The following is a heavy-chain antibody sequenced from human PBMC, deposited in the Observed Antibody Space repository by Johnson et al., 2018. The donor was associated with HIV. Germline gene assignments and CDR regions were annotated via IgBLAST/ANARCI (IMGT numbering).Heavy chain of an antibody. CDR3: AKDMKGVISSDAFDI. D-gene: IGHD3-10*01. J-gene: IGHJ3*02. CDR2: ISWNSGSI. CDR1: GFTFSSYA. Sequence: VQLVESGGGLVQPGRSLRLSCAASGFTFSSYAMHWVRQAPGKGLEWVSLISWNSGSIGYADSVKGRFTISRDNAKNSLYLQMNSLRAEDTALYYCAKDMKGVISSDAFDIWGQGTMVTVSS. V-gene: IGHV3-9*01.